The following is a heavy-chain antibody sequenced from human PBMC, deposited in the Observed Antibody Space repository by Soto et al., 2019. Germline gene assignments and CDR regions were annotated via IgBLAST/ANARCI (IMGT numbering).Heavy chain of an antibody. CDR3: GGIAAAGHYYYYGMDV. D-gene: IGHD6-13*01. J-gene: IGHJ6*02. CDR1: GGTFSSYA. Sequence: SVKVSCKASGGTFSSYAISWVRQAPGQGLEWMGGIIPIFGTANYAQKFQGRVTITADESTSTAYMELSSLRSEDTAVYYCGGIAAAGHYYYYGMDVWGQGTTVTVPS. V-gene: IGHV1-69*13. CDR2: IIPIFGTA.